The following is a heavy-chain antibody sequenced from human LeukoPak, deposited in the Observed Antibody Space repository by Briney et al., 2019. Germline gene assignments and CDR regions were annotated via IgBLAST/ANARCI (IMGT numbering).Heavy chain of an antibody. V-gene: IGHV4-34*01. D-gene: IGHD2-15*01. Sequence: SETLSLTCAVYGGSFSGYYWNWIRQPPGKGLEWIGEINHSGSTNYNPSLKSRVTILVDTSKNQVFLKVSSVTAADTAVYYCARELGYCSGGSCYSDYFDYWGQGTLVTVSS. J-gene: IGHJ4*02. CDR2: INHSGST. CDR3: ARELGYCSGGSCYSDYFDY. CDR1: GGSFSGYY.